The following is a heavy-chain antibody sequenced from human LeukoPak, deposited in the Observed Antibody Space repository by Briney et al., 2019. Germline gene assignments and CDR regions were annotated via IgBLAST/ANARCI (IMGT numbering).Heavy chain of an antibody. D-gene: IGHD6-13*01. Sequence: ASVKVSCKASGGTFSSYAISWVRQAPGQGLEWMGGFIPIFGTANYAQKFQGRVTITADKSTSTAYMELSSLRSEDTAVYYCARRAAAGPEFDYWGQGTLVTVSS. CDR1: GGTFSSYA. CDR2: FIPIFGTA. V-gene: IGHV1-69*06. J-gene: IGHJ4*02. CDR3: ARRAAAGPEFDY.